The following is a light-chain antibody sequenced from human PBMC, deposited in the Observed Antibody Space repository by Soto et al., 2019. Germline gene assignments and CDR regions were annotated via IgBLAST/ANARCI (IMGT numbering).Light chain of an antibody. CDR2: EVI. J-gene: IGLJ1*01. CDR1: SSDVGNYNY. CDR3: SSYAGSNSNYV. V-gene: IGLV2-8*01. Sequence: QSAQTQPPSASGSPGQSVTISCTGTSSDVGNYNYVSWYQQHPGRAPKLVIYEVIKRPSGVPDRFSGSKSGNTASLTVSGLQAEDEADYFCSSYAGSNSNYVFGTGTKLTVL.